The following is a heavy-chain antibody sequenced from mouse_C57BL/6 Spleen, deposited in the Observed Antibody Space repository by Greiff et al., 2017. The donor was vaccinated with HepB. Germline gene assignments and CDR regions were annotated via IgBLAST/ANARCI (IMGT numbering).Heavy chain of an antibody. D-gene: IGHD4-1*01. CDR3: ARDPGTCFDY. Sequence: EVKLQESGGGLVKPGGSLKLSCAASGFTFSSYAMSWVRQTPEKRLEWVATISDGGSYTYYPDNVKGRFTISRDNAKNNLYLQMSHLKSEDTAMYYCARDPGTCFDYWGQGTTLTVSS. V-gene: IGHV5-4*01. CDR2: ISDGGSYT. CDR1: GFTFSSYA. J-gene: IGHJ2*01.